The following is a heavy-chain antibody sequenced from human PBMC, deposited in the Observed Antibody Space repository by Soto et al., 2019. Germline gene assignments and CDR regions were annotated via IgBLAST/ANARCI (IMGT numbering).Heavy chain of an antibody. CDR2: ICYSGRT. D-gene: IGHD2-21*02. CDR1: GESISSSSYY. J-gene: IGHJ4*02. V-gene: IGHV4-39*01. CDR3: ARQRTTVVTQAYFDH. Sequence: SETLSLTCIVSGESISSSSYYWGWIRQPPGKGLEWIGSICYSGRTYYNPSFKSRVTISIDTSKNQFSLKLSSVTATDTAVYYCARQRTTVVTQAYFDHWGQGALVTVSS.